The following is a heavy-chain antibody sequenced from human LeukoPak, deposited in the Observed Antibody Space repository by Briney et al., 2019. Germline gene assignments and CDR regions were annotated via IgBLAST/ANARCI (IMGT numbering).Heavy chain of an antibody. D-gene: IGHD5-12*01. V-gene: IGHV3-11*04. CDR2: ISSSGSTI. Sequence: GGSLRLSCAASGFTFSDYYMSWIRQAPGKGLEWVSYISSSGSTIYYADSVKGRFTISRDNAKNSLYLQMNSLRAEDTAVYYCARSERGYSGYDYGIYFDYWGQGTLVTVSS. CDR1: GFTFSDYY. CDR3: ARSERGYSGYDYGIYFDY. J-gene: IGHJ4*02.